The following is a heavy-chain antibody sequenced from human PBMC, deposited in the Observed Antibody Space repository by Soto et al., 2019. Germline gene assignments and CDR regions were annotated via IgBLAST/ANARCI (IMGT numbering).Heavy chain of an antibody. CDR3: ARQRVISSGWYFDY. J-gene: IGHJ4*02. Sequence: GGSLRLSCAASGFTFSSYGMHWVRQAPGKGLEWVAIIWYDGGNKYYADSVKGRFTISRNNSRNTLDLQMSSLRVEDTAIYYCARQRVISSGWYFDYWGQGTPVTVSS. D-gene: IGHD6-19*01. V-gene: IGHV3-33*01. CDR1: GFTFSSYG. CDR2: IWYDGGNK.